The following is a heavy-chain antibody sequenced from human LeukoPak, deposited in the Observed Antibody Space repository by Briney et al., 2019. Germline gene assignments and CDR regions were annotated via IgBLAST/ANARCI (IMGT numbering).Heavy chain of an antibody. CDR2: IYHSGSI. J-gene: IGHJ4*02. CDR3: ARDPSWYYFDY. Sequence: SETLSLTCTVSGYSISSAYYWGWIRQPPGKGLDWIGSIYHSGSIYYNPSLKSRVTISADTSKNQFSLKLSSVAAADTAVYYCARDPSWYYFDYWGQGTLVTVSS. V-gene: IGHV4-38-2*02. CDR1: GYSISSAYY. D-gene: IGHD6-13*01.